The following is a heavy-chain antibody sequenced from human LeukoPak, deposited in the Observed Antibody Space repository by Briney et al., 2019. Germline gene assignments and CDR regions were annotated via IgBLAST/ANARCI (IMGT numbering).Heavy chain of an antibody. Sequence: PGGSLRLSCAASGFSFSTYWMHWVRQVPGMGPEWVSHITPDGSSTNYADSVKGRFTISRDNAKNTLYLQMNSLRAEDTAVYYCSSQISRGGNWGQGTLVTVSS. CDR1: GFSFSTYW. CDR2: ITPDGSST. V-gene: IGHV3-74*01. J-gene: IGHJ4*02. CDR3: SSQISRGGN. D-gene: IGHD3-16*01.